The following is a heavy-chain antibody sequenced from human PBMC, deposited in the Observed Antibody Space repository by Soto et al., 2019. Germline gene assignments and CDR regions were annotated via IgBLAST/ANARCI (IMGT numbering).Heavy chain of an antibody. CDR1: GFTVSSNY. Sequence: GGSLRLSCAASGFTVSSNYMSWVRQAPGKGLEWVSVIYSGGSTYYADSVKGRFTISRDNSKNTLYLQMNSLRAEDTAVYYCARVNGDYTWHYYYGMDVWGQGTTVTVSS. CDR2: IYSGGST. CDR3: ARVNGDYTWHYYYGMDV. J-gene: IGHJ6*02. D-gene: IGHD4-17*01. V-gene: IGHV3-53*01.